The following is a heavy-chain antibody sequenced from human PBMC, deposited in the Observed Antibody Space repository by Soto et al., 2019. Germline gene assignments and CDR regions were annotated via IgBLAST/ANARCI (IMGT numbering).Heavy chain of an antibody. CDR3: ARDGGYYDILTGYYKGDAFDI. V-gene: IGHV4-31*03. CDR1: GGSISSGGYY. Sequence: QVQLQESGPGLVKPSQTLSLTCTVSGGSISSGGYYWSWIRQHPGKGLEWIGYIYYSGSTYYNPSLKSRVTISVDTSKNQFSLKLSSVTAADTAVYYCARDGGYYDILTGYYKGDAFDIWGQGTMVTVSS. J-gene: IGHJ3*02. D-gene: IGHD3-9*01. CDR2: IYYSGST.